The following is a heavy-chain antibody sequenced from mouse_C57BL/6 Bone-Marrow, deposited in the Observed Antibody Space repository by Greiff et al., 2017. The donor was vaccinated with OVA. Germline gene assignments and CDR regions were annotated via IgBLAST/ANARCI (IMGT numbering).Heavy chain of an antibody. Sequence: QVQLQQSGAELVRPGASVKLSCKASGYTFTDYYINWVKQRPGQGLEWIARIYPGSGNTYYNEKFKGKATLTAEKSSSTAYMQLSSLTSEDSAVYFCARRRAYYSNVMDYWGQGTSVTVSS. J-gene: IGHJ4*01. CDR2: IYPGSGNT. CDR1: GYTFTDYY. V-gene: IGHV1-76*01. CDR3: ARRRAYYSNVMDY. D-gene: IGHD2-5*01.